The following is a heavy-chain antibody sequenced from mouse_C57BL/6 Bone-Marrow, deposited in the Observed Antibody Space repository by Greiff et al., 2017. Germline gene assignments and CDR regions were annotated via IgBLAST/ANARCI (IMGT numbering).Heavy chain of an antibody. J-gene: IGHJ2*01. D-gene: IGHD2-3*01. CDR1: GFTFTDYY. V-gene: IGHV7-3*01. CDR2: IRNKANGYTT. Sequence: EVKLVESGGGLVQPGGSLSLSCAASGFTFTDYYMSWVRQPPGKALEWLGFIRNKANGYTTEYSASVKGRFTISRDNSQSILYLQMNALRAEDSPTYYCARYTPDGYYPYWGQGTTLTVSS. CDR3: ARYTPDGYYPY.